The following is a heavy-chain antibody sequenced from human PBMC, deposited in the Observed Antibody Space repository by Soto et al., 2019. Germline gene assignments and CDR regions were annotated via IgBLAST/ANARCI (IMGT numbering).Heavy chain of an antibody. CDR3: ARARIAARWGEDYYYYYGMDV. CDR2: ISYDGSNK. V-gene: IGHV3-30-3*01. D-gene: IGHD6-6*01. J-gene: IGHJ6*02. Sequence: GGSLRLSCAASGFTFSSYAMHWVRQAPGKGLEWVAVISYDGSNKYYADSVKGRFTISRDNSKNTLYLQMNSLRAEDTAVYYCARARIAARWGEDYYYYYGMDVWGQGTTVTVSS. CDR1: GFTFSSYA.